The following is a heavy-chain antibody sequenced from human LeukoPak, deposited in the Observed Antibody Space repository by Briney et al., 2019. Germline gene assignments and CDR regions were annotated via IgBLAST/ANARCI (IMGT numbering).Heavy chain of an antibody. Sequence: SQTLSLTCAISGDSVSSNSAAWHWLRQSPSRGLEWLGRTYYRSKWYNDYAVSVKSRITINPDTSKNQFSLQLNSVTPEDTAVYYCARGYYDSSGPRWFDPWGQGTLVTVSS. J-gene: IGHJ5*02. CDR2: TYYRSKWYN. V-gene: IGHV6-1*01. D-gene: IGHD3-22*01. CDR3: ARGYYDSSGPRWFDP. CDR1: GDSVSSNSAA.